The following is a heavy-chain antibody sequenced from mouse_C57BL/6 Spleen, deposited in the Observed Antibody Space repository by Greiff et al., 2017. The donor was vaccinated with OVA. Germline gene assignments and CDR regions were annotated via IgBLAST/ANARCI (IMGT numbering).Heavy chain of an antibody. Sequence: VQLQQSGPELVKPGASVKISCKASGYTFTDYYMNWVKQSHGKSLEWIGDINPNNGGTSYNQKFKGKATLTVDKSSSTAYMELRSLTSEDSAVYYCARTQKSYYGSSYGFAYWGQGTLVTVSA. D-gene: IGHD1-1*01. CDR2: INPNNGGT. CDR3: ARTQKSYYGSSYGFAY. V-gene: IGHV1-26*01. CDR1: GYTFTDYY. J-gene: IGHJ3*01.